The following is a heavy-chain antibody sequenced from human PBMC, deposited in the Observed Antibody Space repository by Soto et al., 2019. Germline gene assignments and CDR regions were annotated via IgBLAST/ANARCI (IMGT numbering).Heavy chain of an antibody. J-gene: IGHJ3*02. D-gene: IGHD3-10*01. CDR1: GFTFSSYW. CDR3: ARDEDRTYYYGSGPDAFDI. V-gene: IGHV3-7*05. Sequence: GGSLRLSCAASGFTFSSYWMSWVRQAPGKGLEWVANIKQDGSEKYYVDSVKGRFTISRDNAKNSLYLQMNSLRAEDTAVYYCARDEDRTYYYGSGPDAFDIWGQGTMVTVSS. CDR2: IKQDGSEK.